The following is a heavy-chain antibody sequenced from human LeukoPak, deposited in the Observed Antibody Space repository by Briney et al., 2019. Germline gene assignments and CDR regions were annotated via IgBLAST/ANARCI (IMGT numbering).Heavy chain of an antibody. D-gene: IGHD3-22*01. CDR1: RRSIRSYY. Sequence: SETLSLTCTGSRRSIRSYYWSWIRQPPGKGLEGVGHIDYSGDTNCNPSLKSRVTISVDTSKNQFSLDLSSLTAADTAVYWCARGRPYYYDSTGFYPLFDSWGTGTLVTVSS. CDR3: ARGRPYYYDSTGFYPLFDS. V-gene: IGHV4-59*01. J-gene: IGHJ4*02. CDR2: IDYSGDT.